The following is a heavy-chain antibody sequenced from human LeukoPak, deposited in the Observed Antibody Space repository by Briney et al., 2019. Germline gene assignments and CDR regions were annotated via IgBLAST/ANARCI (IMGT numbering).Heavy chain of an antibody. D-gene: IGHD2-15*01. Sequence: PGGSLGLSCAASGFTFSIYSMNWVRQAPGKGLEWVSYISSSSDTIYYADSVKGRFTLSRDNAKNSLYLQMNSLRDEDTGVYYCARDQSYCAGGSCYGYYYYGLDVWGQGTTVTVSS. CDR3: ARDQSYCAGGSCYGYYYYGLDV. CDR2: ISSSSDTI. V-gene: IGHV3-48*02. J-gene: IGHJ6*02. CDR1: GFTFSIYS.